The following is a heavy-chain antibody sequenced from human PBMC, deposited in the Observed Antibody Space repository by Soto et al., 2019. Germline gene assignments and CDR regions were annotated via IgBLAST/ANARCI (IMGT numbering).Heavy chain of an antibody. Sequence: QVQLVESGGGVVQPGRSLRLSCAASGFTFSSYGMHWVRQAPGKGLEWVAVVWYDGSNKYYADSVKGRFTISRDNSKNTLYLQMNSLRAEDTAVYYCARLERWFNAFDIWGQGTMVTVSS. CDR1: GFTFSSYG. J-gene: IGHJ3*02. CDR2: VWYDGSNK. D-gene: IGHD2-15*01. V-gene: IGHV3-33*01. CDR3: ARLERWFNAFDI.